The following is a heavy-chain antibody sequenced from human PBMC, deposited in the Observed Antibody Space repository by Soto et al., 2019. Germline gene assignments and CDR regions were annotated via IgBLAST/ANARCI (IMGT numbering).Heavy chain of an antibody. V-gene: IGHV1-18*01. J-gene: IGHJ3*02. CDR3: ARDGNYDRGGRWVGVSAFDI. CDR2: ISTYNADT. CDR1: GYTFVNHG. D-gene: IGHD3-22*01. Sequence: QVQLVQSGGEVKEPGASVKVSCKASGYTFVNHGIGWARQAPGQGLEWMGWISTYNADTKYAQKLQGRVTMTTETSTGTAYMELRSLTSDDTAVYYCARDGNYDRGGRWVGVSAFDIWGQGTVVIVSS.